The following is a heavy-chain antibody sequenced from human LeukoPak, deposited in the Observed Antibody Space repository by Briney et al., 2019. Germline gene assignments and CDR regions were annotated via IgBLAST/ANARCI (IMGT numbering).Heavy chain of an antibody. D-gene: IGHD2-15*01. V-gene: IGHV1-18*03. CDR3: ARSVAATPPYIRGYFDY. CDR2: ISAYNGNT. Sequence: ASVKVSCKASGYTFTSYGISWVRQAPGQGLEWMGWISAYNGNTNYAQKLQGRVTMTTDTSTSTAYMELRSLRSDDMAVYYCARSVAATPPYIRGYFDYWGQGTLVTVSS. J-gene: IGHJ4*02. CDR1: GYTFTSYG.